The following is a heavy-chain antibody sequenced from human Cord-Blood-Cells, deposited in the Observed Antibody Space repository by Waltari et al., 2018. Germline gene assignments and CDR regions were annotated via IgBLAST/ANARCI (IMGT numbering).Heavy chain of an antibody. CDR1: GGSISSGGYS. V-gene: IGHV4-30-2*01. CDR2: IYHSGST. Sequence: QLKLQESGSGLVKPSQTLSLTCAASGGSISSGGYSWSWIRQPPGKGLEWIEYIYHSGSTAYTPSHRSRVTVSVDRAKNQFSLKMSAVTAADTAGYYWAKGPPTFDYWDQATLVTVSS. J-gene: IGHJ4*02. CDR3: AKGPPTFDY.